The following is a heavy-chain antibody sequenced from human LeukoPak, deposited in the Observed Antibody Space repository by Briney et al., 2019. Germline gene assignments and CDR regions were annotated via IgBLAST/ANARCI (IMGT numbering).Heavy chain of an antibody. D-gene: IGHD3-3*01. CDR3: AKGGERMDFGVVIPLDY. J-gene: IGHJ4*02. Sequence: PGGSLRLSCAASGFTFSSYAMSWARQAPGKGLEWVSAISGSGGSTYYADSVKGRFTISRDNSKNTLYLQMNSLRAEDTAVYYCAKGGERMDFGVVIPLDYWGQGTLVTVSS. V-gene: IGHV3-23*01. CDR1: GFTFSSYA. CDR2: ISGSGGST.